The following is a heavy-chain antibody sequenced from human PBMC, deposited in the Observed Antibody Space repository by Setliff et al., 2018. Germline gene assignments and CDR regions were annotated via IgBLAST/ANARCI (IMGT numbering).Heavy chain of an antibody. CDR3: AKDLASGDYVYYFDY. V-gene: IGHV3-23*01. Sequence: GGSLRLSCVASGITFTSYAMSWVRQAPGKGLEWVSTVSGSGDNAYYTDSVKGRFTTSRDNSKNTLYLQMNNLRAEDTAVYYCAKDLASGDYVYYFDYWGQGTLVTVSS. CDR2: VSGSGDNA. CDR1: GITFTSYA. J-gene: IGHJ4*02. D-gene: IGHD4-17*01.